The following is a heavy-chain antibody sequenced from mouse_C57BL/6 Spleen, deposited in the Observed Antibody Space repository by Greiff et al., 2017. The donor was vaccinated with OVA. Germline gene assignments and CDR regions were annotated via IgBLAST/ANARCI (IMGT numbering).Heavy chain of an antibody. CDR1: GYSITSGYY. D-gene: IGHD2-3*01. V-gene: IGHV3-6*01. CDR2: ISYDGSN. J-gene: IGHJ3*01. Sequence: VQLKESGPGLVKPSQSLSLTCSVTGYSITSGYYWNWIRQFPGNKLEWMGYISYDGSNNYNPSLKNRISITRDTSKNQFFLKLNSVTTEDTATYYCARDRALRDGYLGVWGQGTLVTVSA. CDR3: ARDRALRDGYLGV.